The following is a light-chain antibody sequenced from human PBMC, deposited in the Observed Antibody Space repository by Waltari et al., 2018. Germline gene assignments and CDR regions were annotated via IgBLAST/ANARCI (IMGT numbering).Light chain of an antibody. CDR1: QNISRH. CDR3: HQYHDWPQT. CDR2: GAS. J-gene: IGKJ1*01. V-gene: IGKV3-15*01. Sequence: EIVMTQSPATLSVSPGERATLSCRASQNISRHSAWDQQPAGQAPRLLIHGASSRATGIPARFSGSGSGTELTLTISSLQSEDFAVYYCHQYHDWPQTFGQGTKVELK.